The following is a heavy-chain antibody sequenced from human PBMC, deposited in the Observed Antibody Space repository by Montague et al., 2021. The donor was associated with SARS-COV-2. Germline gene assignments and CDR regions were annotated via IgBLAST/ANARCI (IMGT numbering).Heavy chain of an antibody. J-gene: IGHJ5*02. D-gene: IGHD6-13*01. CDR3: ARAGYSSSWYGARNWFDP. CDR2: INHSGST. CDR1: GGSFSGYY. V-gene: IGHV4-34*01. Sequence: SETLSLTCAVYGGSFSGYYWSWIRQPPGKGLEWIGEINHSGSTNYNPSLKSRVTISVDTSKNQFSLKLSSVTAADTAVYYCARAGYSSSWYGARNWFDPWGQGALVIVPS.